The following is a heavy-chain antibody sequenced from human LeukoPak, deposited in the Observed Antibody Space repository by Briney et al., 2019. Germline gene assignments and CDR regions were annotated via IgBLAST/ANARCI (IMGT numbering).Heavy chain of an antibody. CDR2: VDPEDGET. J-gene: IGHJ4*02. CDR3: AKLQSPISGSSPPRDY. Sequence: ATVKISCKVSGYTFTDYYMHWVQQAPGKGLEWMGLVDPEDGETIYAEKFQGRVTITADTSTDTAYMELSSLRSEDTAVYYCAKLQSPISGSSPPRDYWGQGTLVTVSS. D-gene: IGHD1-26*01. V-gene: IGHV1-69-2*01. CDR1: GYTFTDYY.